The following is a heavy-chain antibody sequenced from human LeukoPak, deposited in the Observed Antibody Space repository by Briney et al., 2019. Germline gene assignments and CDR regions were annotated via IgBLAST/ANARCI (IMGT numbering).Heavy chain of an antibody. V-gene: IGHV1-2*02. J-gene: IGHJ3*02. CDR1: GYTFTGYY. D-gene: IGHD3-3*01. Sequence: ASVKVSCKASGYTFTGYYMHWVRQAPGQGLQWMGWINPISGGTDYAQKFQGRVTMTRDTSTSTVYMELSSLRSEDTAVYYCARGDFWSGYLGGGDAFDIWGQGTMVTVSS. CDR2: INPISGGT. CDR3: ARGDFWSGYLGGGDAFDI.